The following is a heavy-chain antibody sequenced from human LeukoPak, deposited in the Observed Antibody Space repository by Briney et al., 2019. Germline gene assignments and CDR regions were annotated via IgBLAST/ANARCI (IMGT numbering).Heavy chain of an antibody. D-gene: IGHD1-26*01. Sequence: GGSLRLSCAASGFTVSSNYMSWVRQAPGKGLEWVANIKQDGSEKYYVDSVKGRFTISRDNAKNSLYLQMNSLRAEDTAVYYCASTVKVGATRRVHFQHWGQGTLVTVSS. CDR2: IKQDGSEK. CDR3: ASTVKVGATRRVHFQH. V-gene: IGHV3-7*01. J-gene: IGHJ1*01. CDR1: GFTVSSNY.